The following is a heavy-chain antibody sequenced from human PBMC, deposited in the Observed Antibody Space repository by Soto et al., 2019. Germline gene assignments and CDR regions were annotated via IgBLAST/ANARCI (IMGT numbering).Heavy chain of an antibody. Sequence: SETLSLTCAVSGGSISSGGYSCNWIRQPPGQGREWIGYIYHSRSTYYNPPLKSRVTISVDRSKNQFSLKLSSVTAADTAVYYWARGVTTVTTFDYWGQGTLVTVSS. V-gene: IGHV4-30-2*01. CDR3: ARGVTTVTTFDY. CDR2: IYHSRST. CDR1: GGSISSGGYS. D-gene: IGHD4-17*01. J-gene: IGHJ4*02.